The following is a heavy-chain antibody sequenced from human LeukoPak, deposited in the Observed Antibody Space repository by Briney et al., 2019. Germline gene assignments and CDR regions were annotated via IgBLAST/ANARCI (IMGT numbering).Heavy chain of an antibody. Sequence: SVKVSCKTSGYTFTNYDINWVRQAPGQGLEWMGGIIPIFGTANYAQKFQGRVTITADKSTSTAYMELSSLRSEDTAVYYCARDGIAAAGTTYYYYYYMDVWGKGTTVTVSS. CDR2: IIPIFGTA. CDR1: GYTFTNYD. D-gene: IGHD6-13*01. V-gene: IGHV1-69*06. CDR3: ARDGIAAAGTTYYYYYYMDV. J-gene: IGHJ6*03.